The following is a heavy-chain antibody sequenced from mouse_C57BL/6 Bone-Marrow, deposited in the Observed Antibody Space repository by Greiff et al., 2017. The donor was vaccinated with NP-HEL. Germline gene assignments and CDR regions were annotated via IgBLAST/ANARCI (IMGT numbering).Heavy chain of an antibody. CDR2: ISYDGSN. Sequence: EVKLEESGPGLVKPSQSLSLTCSVTGYSITSGYYWNWIRQFPGNKPEWLGYISYDGSNNYNPSFKNRISITRDTSKNQFFLKLNSVTTEDTAAYSCANRASRYYGSSYWYFDVWGTGTTVTVAS. D-gene: IGHD1-1*01. CDR1: GYSITSGYY. CDR3: ANRASRYYGSSYWYFDV. V-gene: IGHV3-6*01. J-gene: IGHJ1*03.